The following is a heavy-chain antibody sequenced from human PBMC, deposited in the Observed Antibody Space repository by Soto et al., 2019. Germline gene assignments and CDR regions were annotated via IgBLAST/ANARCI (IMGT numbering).Heavy chain of an antibody. CDR2: INPNSGGT. V-gene: IGHV1-2*04. Sequence: QVQLVQSGAEVKKPGASVKVSCKASGYTFTGYYMHWVRQAPGQGPEWMGWINPNSGGTNYAQKFQGWVTMTRDTSISTAYMELSRLRSDDTAVYYCARERLWFGAYRGMDVWGQGTTVTVSS. CDR1: GYTFTGYY. J-gene: IGHJ6*02. D-gene: IGHD3-10*01. CDR3: ARERLWFGAYRGMDV.